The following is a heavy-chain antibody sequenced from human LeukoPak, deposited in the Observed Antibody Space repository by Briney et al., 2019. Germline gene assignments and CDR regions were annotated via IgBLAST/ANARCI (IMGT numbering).Heavy chain of an antibody. CDR1: GFTFSSYS. CDR2: ISSSSSYI. D-gene: IGHD2-21*02. Sequence: GGSLRLSCAASGFTFSSYSMNWVRQAPGKGLEWVSSISSSSSYIYYADSVKGRFTISRDNSKSTLYLHLNIPRPEDTAVYYCTRSVVTTADFDYWGQGTLVTVSS. J-gene: IGHJ4*02. CDR3: TRSVVTTADFDY. V-gene: IGHV3-21*01.